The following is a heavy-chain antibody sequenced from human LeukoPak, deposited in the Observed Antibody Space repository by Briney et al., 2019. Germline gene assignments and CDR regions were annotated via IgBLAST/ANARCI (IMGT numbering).Heavy chain of an antibody. CDR3: ARGLSGYYTFDY. D-gene: IGHD3-22*01. V-gene: IGHV1-69*04. Sequence: GASVKVSCKASGGTFSSYAISWVRQAPRQGLEWMGRIIPIFGIANYAQKFQGRVTITADKSTSTAYMELSSLRSEDTAVYYCARGLSGYYTFDYWGRGTLVTVSS. CDR2: IIPIFGIA. J-gene: IGHJ4*02. CDR1: GGTFSSYA.